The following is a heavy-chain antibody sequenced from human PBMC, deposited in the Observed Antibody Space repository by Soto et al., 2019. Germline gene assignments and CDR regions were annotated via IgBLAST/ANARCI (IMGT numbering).Heavy chain of an antibody. J-gene: IGHJ6*02. V-gene: IGHV3-33*01. CDR3: ARDDDGTYYDILTGYYRFYGMDV. CDR1: GFTFSSYG. D-gene: IGHD3-9*01. CDR2: IWYDGSNK. Sequence: GGSLRLSCAASGFTFSSYGMHWVRQAPGKGLEWVAVIWYDGSNKYYADSVKGRFTISRDNSKNTLYLQMNSLRAEDTAVYYCARDDDGTYYDILTGYYRFYGMDVWGQGTTVTVSS.